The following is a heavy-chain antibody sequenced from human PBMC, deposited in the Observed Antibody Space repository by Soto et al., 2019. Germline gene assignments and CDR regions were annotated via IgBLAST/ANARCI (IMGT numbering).Heavy chain of an antibody. J-gene: IGHJ4*02. Sequence: HPVGSLRLSCAASGFTFSSYGMHCVRHSPGKWLEWVAVIWYDGSNKYYADSVKGRFTISRDNSKNTLYLQMNSLRAEDTAVYYCARDLGDYVWGTPDYWGQGTLVTVSS. D-gene: IGHD3-16*01. CDR1: GFTFSSYG. CDR3: ARDLGDYVWGTPDY. CDR2: IWYDGSNK. V-gene: IGHV3-33*01.